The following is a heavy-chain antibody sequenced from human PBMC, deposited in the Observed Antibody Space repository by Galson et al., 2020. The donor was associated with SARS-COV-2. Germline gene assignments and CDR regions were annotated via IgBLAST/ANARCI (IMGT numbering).Heavy chain of an antibody. Sequence: ETSETLSLTCSVSDAPMSTYYWSWIRQPPRKGLDWIGYISYSGSTSYNPSLRIRVTISVDLSKNQLSLKVTSVTAADTAVYYCARDPAPLYGDNYYYGRDVWGRGTTVTVSS. CDR2: ISYSGST. D-gene: IGHD4-17*01. CDR3: ARDPAPLYGDNYYYGRDV. V-gene: IGHV4-59*01. J-gene: IGHJ6*02. CDR1: DAPMSTYY.